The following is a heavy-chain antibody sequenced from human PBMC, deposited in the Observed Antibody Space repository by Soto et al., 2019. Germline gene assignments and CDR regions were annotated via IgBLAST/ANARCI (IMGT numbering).Heavy chain of an antibody. CDR1: GFTLRNYW. J-gene: IGHJ4*02. CDR2: ITNDGSTT. Sequence: EVQLVESGGGLVQPGGSLRLSCVASGFTLRNYWMHWFRQAPGKGLVWVSRITNDGSTTYYADSVKGRFTISRDNAKNTLYLQVNSLRVEDTAVYYRARDQDGAGGTADYWGQGPLVTVS. CDR3: ARDQDGAGGTADY. D-gene: IGHD1-26*01. V-gene: IGHV3-74*01.